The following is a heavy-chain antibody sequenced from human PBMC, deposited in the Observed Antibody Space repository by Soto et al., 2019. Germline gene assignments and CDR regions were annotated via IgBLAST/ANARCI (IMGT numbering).Heavy chain of an antibody. CDR1: GGTFSTYS. Sequence: QIQLVQSGAEVKKPGSSVKVSCKASGGTFSTYSITWVRQARGQGLEGMGRIIPILEITNYAQKFQGRVTITADRSTSTAYMEMSTLKSEDTAVYYCARPLASGRHYYYGMDVWGQGTTVTVSS. CDR3: ARPLASGRHYYYGMDV. J-gene: IGHJ6*02. D-gene: IGHD3-10*01. V-gene: IGHV1-69*02. CDR2: IIPILEIT.